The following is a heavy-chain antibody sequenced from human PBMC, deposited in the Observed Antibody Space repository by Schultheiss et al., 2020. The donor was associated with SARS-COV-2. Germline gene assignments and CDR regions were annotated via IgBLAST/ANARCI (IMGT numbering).Heavy chain of an antibody. CDR3: AKDRRGDNDYVWGSYRPGFDY. CDR1: GFTFSSYG. J-gene: IGHJ4*02. D-gene: IGHD3-16*02. CDR2: ISGSGGST. Sequence: GESLKISCAASGFTFSSYGMHWVRQAPGKGLEWVSAISGSGGSTYYADSVKGRFTISRDNSKNTLYLQMNSLRAEDTAVYYCAKDRRGDNDYVWGSYRPGFDYWGQGTLVTVSS. V-gene: IGHV3-23*01.